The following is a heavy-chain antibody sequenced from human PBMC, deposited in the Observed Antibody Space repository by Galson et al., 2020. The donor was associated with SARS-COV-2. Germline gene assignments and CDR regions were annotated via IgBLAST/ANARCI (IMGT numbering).Heavy chain of an antibody. Sequence: GGSLRLSCAASGFTFSSYWMSWVRQAPGKGLEWVANIKQDGSEKYYVDSVKGRFTISRDNAKNSLYLQMNSLRAEDTAVYYCARVPNWNYGVGFDYWGQGTLVTVSS. CDR1: GFTFSSYW. CDR2: IKQDGSEK. CDR3: ARVPNWNYGVGFDY. D-gene: IGHD1-7*01. V-gene: IGHV3-7*03. J-gene: IGHJ4*02.